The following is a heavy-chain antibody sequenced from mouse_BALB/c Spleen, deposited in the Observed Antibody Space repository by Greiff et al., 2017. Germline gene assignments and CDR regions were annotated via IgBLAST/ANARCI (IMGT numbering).Heavy chain of an antibody. CDR3: ARGYYGSPWFAY. D-gene: IGHD1-1*01. V-gene: IGHV1-77*01. CDR2: IYPGSGST. CDR1: GYTFTDYV. Sequence: VQLQQSGPELVKPGASVKMSCKASGYTFTDYVISWVKQRTGQGLEWIGEIYPGSGSTYYNEKFKGKATLTADKSSNTAYMQLSSLTSEDSAVYFCARGYYGSPWFAYWGQGTLVTVSA. J-gene: IGHJ3*01.